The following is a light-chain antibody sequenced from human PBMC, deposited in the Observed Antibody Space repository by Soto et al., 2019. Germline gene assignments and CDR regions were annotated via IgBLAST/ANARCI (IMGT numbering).Light chain of an antibody. CDR2: EVS. CDR1: SSDIGGYNY. Sequence: QSALTQSASVSGSPGPSITISCTGTSSDIGGYNYASWYQQHPDKAPKLMIFEVSNRPSGVSNRFSGSKSGNTASLTISGLLPEDEADYYCSSYTTSSTVAFGGGTKLTVL. CDR3: SSYTTSSTVA. V-gene: IGLV2-14*01. J-gene: IGLJ2*01.